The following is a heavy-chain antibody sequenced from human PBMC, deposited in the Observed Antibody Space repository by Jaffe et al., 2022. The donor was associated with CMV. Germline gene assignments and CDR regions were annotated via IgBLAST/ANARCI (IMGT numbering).Heavy chain of an antibody. CDR3: ARSTYDFWSGYSSHFDY. V-gene: IGHV3-23*04. Sequence: EVQLVESGGGLVQPGGSLRLSCAASGFTFSSYAMSWVRQAPGKGLEWVSAISGSGGSTYYADSVKGRFTISRDNSKNTLYLQMNSLRAEDTAVYYCARSTYDFWSGYSSHFDYWGQGTLVTVSS. CDR1: GFTFSSYA. CDR2: ISGSGGST. D-gene: IGHD3-3*01. J-gene: IGHJ4*02.